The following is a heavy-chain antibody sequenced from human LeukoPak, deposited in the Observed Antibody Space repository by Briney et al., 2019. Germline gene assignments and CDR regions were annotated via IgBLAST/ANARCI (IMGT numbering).Heavy chain of an antibody. Sequence: GGSLRLSCAASGFTFSSYSMNWVRQAPGKGLEWVSYISSSSSTIYYADSVKGRFTISRDNAKNSLYLQMNSLRAEDTAVYYCARGPPAYCGGDCAAGMDVWGKGTTVTVSS. CDR1: GFTFSSYS. J-gene: IGHJ6*04. CDR2: ISSSSSTI. D-gene: IGHD2-21*01. CDR3: ARGPPAYCGGDCAAGMDV. V-gene: IGHV3-48*01.